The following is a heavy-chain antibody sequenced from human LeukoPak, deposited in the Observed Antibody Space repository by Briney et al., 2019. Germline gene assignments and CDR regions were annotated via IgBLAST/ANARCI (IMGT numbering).Heavy chain of an antibody. CDR1: GGSISSYY. D-gene: IGHD3-3*01. J-gene: IGHJ4*02. CDR2: IYYSGST. CDR3: ARSNPGFWSGHFDY. Sequence: SETLSLTCTVSGGSISSYYWSWIRQPPGKGLEWIGYIYYSGSTNYNPSLESRVTISVDTSKNQFSLKLSSVTAADTAVYYCARSNPGFWSGHFDYWGPGTVVTVSS. V-gene: IGHV4-59*12.